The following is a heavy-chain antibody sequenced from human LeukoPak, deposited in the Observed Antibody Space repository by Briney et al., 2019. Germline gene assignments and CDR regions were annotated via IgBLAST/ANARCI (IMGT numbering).Heavy chain of an antibody. CDR3: ARGGGLDV. D-gene: IGHD3-16*01. CDR2: IKSKTDGGTT. J-gene: IGHJ6*02. Sequence: RGSLRLSCAASGFTFSNAWMSWVRQAPGKGLEWVGRIKSKTDGGTTDYAAPVKGRFTISRDNAKNSLYLQMSNLRAEDTAVYFCARGGGLDVWGQGATVTVSS. V-gene: IGHV3-15*01. CDR1: GFTFSNAW.